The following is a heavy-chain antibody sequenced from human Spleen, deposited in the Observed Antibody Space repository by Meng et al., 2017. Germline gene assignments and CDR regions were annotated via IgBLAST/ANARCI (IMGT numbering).Heavy chain of an antibody. Sequence: QVQLQQWGAGLLKPSEPLSPTCAVYGGSFSNYYWSWIRQPPGKGLEWIGEIHHSGSTNYNPSLKSRVTISVDTSKIQFSLKLSSVTAADTAVYYCASLSTSWSGADYWGQGTLVTVSS. CDR1: GGSFSNYY. J-gene: IGHJ4*02. V-gene: IGHV4-34*01. D-gene: IGHD6-13*01. CDR3: ASLSTSWSGADY. CDR2: IHHSGST.